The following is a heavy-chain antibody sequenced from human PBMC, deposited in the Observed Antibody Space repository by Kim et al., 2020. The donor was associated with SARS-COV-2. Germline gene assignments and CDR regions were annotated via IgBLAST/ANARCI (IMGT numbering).Heavy chain of an antibody. CDR2: ISYDGSNK. D-gene: IGHD3-10*01. CDR1: GFTFSSYA. CDR3: ARDSTYYYGSGYFDY. Sequence: GGSLRLSCAASGFTFSSYAMHWVRQAPGKGLEWVAVISYDGSNKYYADSVKGRFTISRDNSKNTLYLQMNSLRAEDTAVYYCARDSTYYYGSGYFDYWGQGTLVTVSS. V-gene: IGHV3-30*04. J-gene: IGHJ4*02.